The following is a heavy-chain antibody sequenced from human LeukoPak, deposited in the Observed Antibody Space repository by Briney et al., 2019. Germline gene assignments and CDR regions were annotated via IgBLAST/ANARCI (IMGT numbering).Heavy chain of an antibody. Sequence: PSETLSLTCTVSGGSISSYYWSRIRQPPGKGLEWIGYIYYSGSTNYNPSLKSRVTISVDTSKNQFSLKLSSVTAADTAVYYCARDQYSYGYGDWFDPWGQGTLVTVSS. J-gene: IGHJ5*02. D-gene: IGHD5-18*01. CDR3: ARDQYSYGYGDWFDP. CDR1: GGSISSYY. V-gene: IGHV4-59*01. CDR2: IYYSGST.